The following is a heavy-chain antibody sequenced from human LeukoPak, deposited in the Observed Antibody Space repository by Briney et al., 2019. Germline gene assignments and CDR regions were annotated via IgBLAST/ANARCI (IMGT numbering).Heavy chain of an antibody. CDR1: GGSISSSSYY. CDR2: IYYSGST. D-gene: IGHD3-10*01. V-gene: IGHV4-39*01. Sequence: PSETLSLTCTVSGGSISSSSYYWGWIRQPPGKGLEWIGSIYYSGSTYYNPSLKSRVTISVDTSKNQFPLKLSSVTAADTAVYYCARQKHANPSWLDYFDYWGQGTLVTVSS. J-gene: IGHJ4*02. CDR3: ARQKHANPSWLDYFDY.